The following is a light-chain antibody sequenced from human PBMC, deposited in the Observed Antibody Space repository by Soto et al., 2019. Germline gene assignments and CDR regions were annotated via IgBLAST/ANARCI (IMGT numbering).Light chain of an antibody. CDR3: HKYNCAPT. J-gene: IGKJ4*01. V-gene: IGKV1-27*01. CDR2: ATS. Sequence: DIQLTQSPSSLSASVGDRVTITCRASQAISSYLAWYQQKPGKVPELLIYATSTLQSGAPSRFSGRGSGTDFTLTISSLQPEDVATYYCHKYNCAPTFGGGTKVEIK. CDR1: QAISSY.